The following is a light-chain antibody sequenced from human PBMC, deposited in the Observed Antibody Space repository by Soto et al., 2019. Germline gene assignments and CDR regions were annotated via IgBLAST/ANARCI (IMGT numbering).Light chain of an antibody. CDR2: WAS. J-gene: IGKJ1*01. CDR3: QQYYEPPWT. V-gene: IGKV4-1*01. CDR1: QSLLYSFNNKNY. Sequence: DIVMTQSPDSLTVSLGERATINCKSSQSLLYSFNNKNYLAWYQQKPGQPPKLLIHWASNTEFGVPDRISGSGSGTDLTLPISSLQTEDVAVYYCQQYYEPPWTFGQGTKV.